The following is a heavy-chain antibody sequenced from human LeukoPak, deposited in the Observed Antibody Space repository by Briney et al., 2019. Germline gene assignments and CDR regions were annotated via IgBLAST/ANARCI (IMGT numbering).Heavy chain of an antibody. CDR1: GYTFTSYG. V-gene: IGHV1-18*01. J-gene: IGHJ6*02. D-gene: IGHD3-3*01. Sequence: ASVKVSCKASGYTFTSYGISRVRQAPGQGLEWMGWISAYNGNTNYAQKLQGRVTMTTDTSTSTAYMELRSLRSDDTAVYYCARVPGITIFGVVIIDPYYYYGMDVWGQGTTVTVSS. CDR3: ARVPGITIFGVVIIDPYYYYGMDV. CDR2: ISAYNGNT.